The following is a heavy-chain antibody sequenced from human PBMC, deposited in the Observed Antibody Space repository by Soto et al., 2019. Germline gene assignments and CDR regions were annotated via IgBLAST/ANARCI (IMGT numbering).Heavy chain of an antibody. CDR2: IYYSGST. J-gene: IGHJ4*02. V-gene: IGHV4-39*01. CDR1: GGSISSSSYY. D-gene: IGHD3-22*01. CDR3: ARHVGDDSSGYYLGY. Sequence: QLQLQESGPGLVKPSETLSLTCTVSGGSISSSSYYWGWIRQPPGKGLEWIGSIYYSGSTYYNPSLKSRVTISVDTSKNQFSLKLSSVTAADTAVYYCARHVGDDSSGYYLGYWGQGTLVTVSS.